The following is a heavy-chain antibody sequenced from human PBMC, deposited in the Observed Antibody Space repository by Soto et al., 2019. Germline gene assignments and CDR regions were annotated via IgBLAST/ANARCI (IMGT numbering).Heavy chain of an antibody. CDR1: GYTFTSYG. D-gene: IGHD3-22*01. Sequence: ASVKVSCKASGYTFTSYGISWVRQAPGQGLEWMGWISAYNGNTNYAQKLQGRVTMTTDTSTSTAYMELRSLRSDDTAVYYCAREAYYYDSSGYYDYNWFDPWGQGTLVTVS. CDR2: ISAYNGNT. V-gene: IGHV1-18*01. CDR3: AREAYYYDSSGYYDYNWFDP. J-gene: IGHJ5*02.